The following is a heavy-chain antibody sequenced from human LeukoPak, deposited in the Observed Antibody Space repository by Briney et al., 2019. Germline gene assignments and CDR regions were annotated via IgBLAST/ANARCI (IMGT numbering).Heavy chain of an antibody. Sequence: SQTLSLTCAVSGGSISSGSYSWSWIRQPPGKGLEWIGYIYPRGSTYYNPSLKSRVILSLDKSANEFSLNLSSVTAADTAVYYCARFSPRAMGNYLDFWGQGTLVTVSS. V-gene: IGHV4-30-2*01. CDR3: ARFSPRAMGNYLDF. CDR1: GGSISSGSYS. D-gene: IGHD7-27*01. CDR2: IYPRGST. J-gene: IGHJ4*02.